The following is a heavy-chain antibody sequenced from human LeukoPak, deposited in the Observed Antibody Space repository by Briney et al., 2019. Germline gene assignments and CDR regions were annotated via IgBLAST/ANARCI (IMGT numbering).Heavy chain of an antibody. Sequence: GASVTVSSTASGYTFTSYGISWVRQAPGQGLEWMGWISAYNGNTNYAQKLQGRVTMTTDTSTSTAYMELRSLRSDDTAVYYFARDYSSGWYYYYYYMDVWGKGTTVTVSS. CDR1: GYTFTSYG. CDR3: ARDYSSGWYYYYYYMDV. V-gene: IGHV1-18*01. D-gene: IGHD6-19*01. CDR2: ISAYNGNT. J-gene: IGHJ6*03.